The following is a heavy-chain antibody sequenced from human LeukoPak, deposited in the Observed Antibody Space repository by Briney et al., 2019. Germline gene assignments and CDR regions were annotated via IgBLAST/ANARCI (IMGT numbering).Heavy chain of an antibody. J-gene: IGHJ6*03. CDR2: IKQDGSEK. V-gene: IGHV3-7*01. CDR3: ARTYYGSGSLNYYYYYYMDV. CDR1: GFTVSSDW. D-gene: IGHD3-10*01. Sequence: PGGSLRLSCAASGFTVSSDWMSGGRRAPGKGLEGVANIKQDGSEKYYVDSVKGRFTISRDNAKNSLYLQMNSLRAEDTAVYYCARTYYGSGSLNYYYYYYMDVWGKGTTVTVSS.